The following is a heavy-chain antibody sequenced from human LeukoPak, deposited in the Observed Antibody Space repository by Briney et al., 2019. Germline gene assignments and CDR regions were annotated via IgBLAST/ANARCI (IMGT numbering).Heavy chain of an antibody. CDR3: ARGPPGLARIAAAGLVYYYYMDV. V-gene: IGHV4-34*01. CDR2: INHSGST. D-gene: IGHD6-13*01. J-gene: IGHJ6*03. Sequence: PSDTLSLTCAVYGGSFSGYYWSWIGQPRGKGLEWIGEINHSGSTNYNPSLKSRVTISVDTSKNQFSLKLSSVTAADTAVYYCARGPPGLARIAAAGLVYYYYMDVWGKGTTVTVSS. CDR1: GGSFSGYY.